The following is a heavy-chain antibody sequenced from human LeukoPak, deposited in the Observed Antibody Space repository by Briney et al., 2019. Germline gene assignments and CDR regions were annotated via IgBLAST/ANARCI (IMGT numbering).Heavy chain of an antibody. V-gene: IGHV4-59*01. Sequence: SETLSLTCTVSGGSISSYYWSWVRQPPRKGLEWIGYIYYSGSTNYNPSLKSRVTISVDTSKSQFSLKLSSVTAANTAVYYCARGPAVAEARGPYYFDYWGQGTLVTVSS. CDR1: GGSISSYY. D-gene: IGHD6-19*01. CDR3: ARGPAVAEARGPYYFDY. J-gene: IGHJ4*02. CDR2: IYYSGST.